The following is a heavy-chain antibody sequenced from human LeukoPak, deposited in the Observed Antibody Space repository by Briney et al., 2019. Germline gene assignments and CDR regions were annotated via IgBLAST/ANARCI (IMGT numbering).Heavy chain of an antibody. CDR2: IIPIFGTA. J-gene: IGHJ5*02. V-gene: IGHV1-69*06. CDR3: AKYDTAMIRLNWFDP. CDR1: GGTFSSYA. Sequence: SVKVSCKASGGTFSSYAISWVRQAPGQGLEWMGGIIPIFGTANYAQKFQGRVTITADKSTSTAYMELSSLRSEDTATYYCAKYDTAMIRLNWFDPWGQGTLVTVSS. D-gene: IGHD5-18*01.